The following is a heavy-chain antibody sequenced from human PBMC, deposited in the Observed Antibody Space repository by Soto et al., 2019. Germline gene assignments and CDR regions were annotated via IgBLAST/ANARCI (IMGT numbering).Heavy chain of an antibody. CDR2: IYYHVNP. J-gene: IGHJ5*02. CDR1: GGAINNNY. CDR3: ARARHCVSDRPQGHPNIWFDP. Sequence: PSETLSLTCTVSGGAINNNYWTWIRQPPGKGLEWIGHIYYHVNPKYNPALKSRVTISVDTSRNQFSLRLTSVTAADTAVYYCARARHCVSDRPQGHPNIWFDPWGQGTTVTVSS. V-gene: IGHV4-59*01. D-gene: IGHD2-21*01.